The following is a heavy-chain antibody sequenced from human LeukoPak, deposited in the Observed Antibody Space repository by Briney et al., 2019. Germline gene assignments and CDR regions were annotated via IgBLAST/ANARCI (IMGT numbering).Heavy chain of an antibody. V-gene: IGHV4-34*01. CDR3: ASVRRGFGESSKYYSYYYMDV. CDR1: GGSFSGYY. J-gene: IGHJ6*03. D-gene: IGHD3-10*01. Sequence: SETLSLTCAVYGGSFSGYYWNWLRQPPGKGLEWIGGINRSGNTNCNPSLKSRVTISVDTSKNQFSLKLSAVTAADTAVYYCASVRRGFGESSKYYSYYYMDVWGNGTTVTISS. CDR2: INRSGNT.